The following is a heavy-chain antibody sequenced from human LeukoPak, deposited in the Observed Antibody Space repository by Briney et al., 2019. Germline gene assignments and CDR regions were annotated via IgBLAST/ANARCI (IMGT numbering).Heavy chain of an antibody. D-gene: IGHD3-3*01. CDR3: ARDRGGVSYFDY. V-gene: IGHV4-4*02. Sequence: SETLSLTCAVSGGSISSNNWWGWVRQPPGKGLEWIGEIYHSGSPNYNPSLKSRVTISVDKSRNHFSLNLSSVTAADTAVYYCARDRGGVSYFDYWGQGTLVTVSS. CDR2: IYHSGSP. J-gene: IGHJ4*03. CDR1: GGSISSNNW.